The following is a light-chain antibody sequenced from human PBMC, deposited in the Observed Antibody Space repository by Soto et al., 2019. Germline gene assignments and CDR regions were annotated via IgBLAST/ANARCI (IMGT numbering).Light chain of an antibody. CDR2: NYN. CDR1: SSNIGSNT. CDR3: AAWDDSLNGVV. J-gene: IGLJ2*01. Sequence: QSVLTQPPSASGTPGQRVTISCSGSSSNIGSNTVNWYQQLPGTAPKLLIYNYNQRPSGVPDRFSGSKSGTSASLAISGLQSEDEADYYCAAWDDSLNGVVFGGGTKVTVL. V-gene: IGLV1-44*01.